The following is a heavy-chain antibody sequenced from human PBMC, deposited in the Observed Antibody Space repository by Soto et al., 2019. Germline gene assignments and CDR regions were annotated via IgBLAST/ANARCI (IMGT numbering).Heavy chain of an antibody. D-gene: IGHD2-15*01. CDR1: GYTFTSYA. V-gene: IGHV1-3*01. CDR2: INAGNGNT. CDR3: ARGYCSGGSCYSVAFDI. J-gene: IGHJ3*02. Sequence: ASVKVSCXASGYTFTSYAMHWVRQAPGQRLEWMGWINAGNGNTKYSQKFQGRVTITRDTSASTAYMELSSLRSEDTAVYYCARGYCSGGSCYSVAFDIWGQGTMVTVSS.